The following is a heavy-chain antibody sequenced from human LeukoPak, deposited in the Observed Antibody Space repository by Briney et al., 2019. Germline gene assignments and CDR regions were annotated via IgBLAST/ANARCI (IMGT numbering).Heavy chain of an antibody. D-gene: IGHD6-19*01. CDR1: GGTFSSYA. CDR3: AREYSSGWYTS. CDR2: IIPILGIA. J-gene: IGHJ4*02. V-gene: IGHV1-69*04. Sequence: SVTVSCKASGGTFSSYAISWVRQAPGQGLEWMGRIIPILGIANYAQKFQGRVTITADKSTSTAYMELSSLRSEDTAVYYCAREYSSGWYTSWGQGTLVTVSS.